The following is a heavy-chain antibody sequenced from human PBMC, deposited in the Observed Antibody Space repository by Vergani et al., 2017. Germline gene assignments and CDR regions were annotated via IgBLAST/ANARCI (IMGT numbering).Heavy chain of an antibody. J-gene: IGHJ4*02. Sequence: QLQLQESGPGLVKPSETLSLTCTVSGGSISSSSYYWGWIRQPPGKGLEWIGSIYYSGSTYYNLSLKSRVTISVDTSKNQFSLKLSAVTAADTAVYYCGRHDPPEGAYSGSYLGMIDYWGQGTLVTVSS. CDR3: GRHDPPEGAYSGSYLGMIDY. CDR1: GGSISSSSYY. V-gene: IGHV4-39*01. CDR2: IYYSGST. D-gene: IGHD1-26*01.